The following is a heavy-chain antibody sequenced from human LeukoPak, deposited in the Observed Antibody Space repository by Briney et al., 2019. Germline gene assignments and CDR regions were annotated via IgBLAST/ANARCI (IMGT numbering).Heavy chain of an antibody. V-gene: IGHV3-11*01. CDR2: ISSSGSTI. CDR3: ARVCITMVRGAPHDYYYYYMDV. Sequence: GGSLRLSCAASGFTFSDYYMSWIRQAPGKGLEWVSYISSSGSTIYYADSVKGRFTISRDNAKNSLYLQMNSLRAEDTAVYYCARVCITMVRGAPHDYYYYYMDVWGKGTTVTVSS. CDR1: GFTFSDYY. J-gene: IGHJ6*03. D-gene: IGHD3-10*01.